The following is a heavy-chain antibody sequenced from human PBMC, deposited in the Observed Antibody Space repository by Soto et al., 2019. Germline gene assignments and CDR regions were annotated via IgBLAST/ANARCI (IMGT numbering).Heavy chain of an antibody. Sequence: QVQLHASGPGLVKPSETLSLTCAVSGGYISHYYWSWIRQPAGKGLEWIGRIYSGGSTNYNPSLKSRVTMSVDTSTNQFSMNLNSVTAADAAIYFCARGPGGFGDFSLDYWGQGTLVTVSS. CDR1: GGYISHYY. CDR3: ARGPGGFGDFSLDY. V-gene: IGHV4-4*07. CDR2: IYSGGST. D-gene: IGHD3-10*01. J-gene: IGHJ4*02.